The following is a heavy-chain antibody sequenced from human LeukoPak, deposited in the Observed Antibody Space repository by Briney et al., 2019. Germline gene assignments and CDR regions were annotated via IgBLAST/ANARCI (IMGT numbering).Heavy chain of an antibody. D-gene: IGHD1-26*01. J-gene: IGHJ3*02. V-gene: IGHV4-59*01. CDR1: GGSISSYY. CDR3: ARDHTTNLAFDT. CDR2: IYYSGST. Sequence: SETLSLTCTVSGGSISSYYWSWIRQPPGKGLEWIGYIYYSGSTNYNPSLKSRVTISVDTSKNQFSLKLSSVTAADTAVYYCARDHTTNLAFDTWGQGTMVTVSS.